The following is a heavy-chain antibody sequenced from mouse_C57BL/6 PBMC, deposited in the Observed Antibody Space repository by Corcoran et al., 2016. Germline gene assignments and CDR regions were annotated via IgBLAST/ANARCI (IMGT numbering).Heavy chain of an antibody. J-gene: IGHJ2*01. V-gene: IGHV1-76*01. CDR1: GYTFTDYY. CDR2: IYPGSGNT. CDR3: ARGFYDGPFDY. Sequence: QVQLKQSGAKLVRPGASVKLSCKASGYTFTDYYINWVKQRPGQGLEWIARIYPGSGNTYYNEKFKGKATLTAEKSSSTAYMQLSSLTSEDSAVYFCARGFYDGPFDYWGQGTTLTVSS. D-gene: IGHD2-3*01.